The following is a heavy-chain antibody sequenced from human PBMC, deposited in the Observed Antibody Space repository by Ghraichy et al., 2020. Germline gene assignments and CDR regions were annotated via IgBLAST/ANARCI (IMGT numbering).Heavy chain of an antibody. V-gene: IGHV3-7*01. Sequence: VRRGRGRGGEGVADIKQDGSEKNDVDSGKGRLTISRDNAKNSLYLQMNSLRAEDTAVYYCASQQVRAVFDYWGQGTLVTVSS. J-gene: IGHJ4*02. CDR2: IKQDGSEK. D-gene: IGHD1-26*01. CDR3: ASQQVRAVFDY.